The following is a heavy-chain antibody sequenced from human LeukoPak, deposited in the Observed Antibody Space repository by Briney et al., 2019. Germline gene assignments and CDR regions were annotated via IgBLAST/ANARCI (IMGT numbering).Heavy chain of an antibody. CDR3: ARGGRYSFDY. CDR1: GDSVSSNSAA. J-gene: IGHJ4*02. CDR2: TYYRSRWYN. V-gene: IGHV6-1*01. D-gene: IGHD1-26*01. Sequence: SQTLSLTCAISGDSVSSNSAAWNWIRQSPSRGLEWLGSTYYRSRWYNDYAASVIGRITINPDTSRNQSSLQLNSVTPEDTALYYCARGGRYSFDYWGQGTLVTVSS.